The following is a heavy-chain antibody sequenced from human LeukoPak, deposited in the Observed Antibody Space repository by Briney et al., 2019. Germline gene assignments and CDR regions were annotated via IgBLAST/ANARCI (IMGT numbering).Heavy chain of an antibody. CDR2: IIPIFGTA. Sequence: SVKVSCKASGGTFSSYAISWVRQAPGQGLEGMGRIIPIFGTANYAQKFQGRVTITTDESTSTAYMELSSLRSEDTAVYYCARDQYCSSTSCYLEFWFDPWGEGTLVTVSS. D-gene: IGHD2-2*01. CDR3: ARDQYCSSTSCYLEFWFDP. V-gene: IGHV1-69*05. CDR1: GGTFSSYA. J-gene: IGHJ5*02.